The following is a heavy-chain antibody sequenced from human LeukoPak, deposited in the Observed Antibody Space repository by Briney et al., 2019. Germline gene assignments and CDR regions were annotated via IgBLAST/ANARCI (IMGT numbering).Heavy chain of an antibody. CDR3: ANSLRPLDYYGLDV. J-gene: IGHJ6*02. CDR1: GFAFSSYS. CDR2: ISGNGGST. D-gene: IGHD2-8*01. V-gene: IGHV3-23*01. Sequence: GGSLRLSCAASGFAFSSYSMNWVRQAPGKGLEWVSAISGNGGSTPYADSVKGRFTISRDNSKSTLYLQMDSLRAEDTAVYYCANSLRPLDYYGLDVWGQGTTVTVSS.